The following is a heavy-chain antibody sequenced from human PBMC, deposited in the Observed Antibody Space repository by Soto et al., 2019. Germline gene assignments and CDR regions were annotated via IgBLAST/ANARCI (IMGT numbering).Heavy chain of an antibody. V-gene: IGHV2-5*02. Sequence: GSGPTLVNPTQTLTLTCTFSGFSLSTSAVGVGWIRQPPGKALEWLALIYWDDDKRYNPSLKSRLTITKDTSKNQVVLTMTDTEPVDTGTYYCAKRRNEWLVFDYWGQGTLVTVSS. CDR1: GFSLSTSAVG. CDR3: AKRRNEWLVFDY. CDR2: IYWDDDK. D-gene: IGHD6-19*01. J-gene: IGHJ4*02.